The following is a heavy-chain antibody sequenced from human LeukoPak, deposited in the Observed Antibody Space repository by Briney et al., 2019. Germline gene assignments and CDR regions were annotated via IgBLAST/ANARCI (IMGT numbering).Heavy chain of an antibody. Sequence: SETLSLTCTVSGGSITSYYWSWIGQPPGKGLEGIGSFYYSARTNYNPSLKRRVTISVDTSQNPFPLKLGSVTAADPAGYYRVRHGGTAMVIEVYFGYRGQGTLGNGS. CDR1: GGSITSYY. J-gene: IGHJ4*02. D-gene: IGHD5-18*01. V-gene: IGHV4-59*08. CDR3: VRHGGTAMVIEVYFGY. CDR2: FYYSART.